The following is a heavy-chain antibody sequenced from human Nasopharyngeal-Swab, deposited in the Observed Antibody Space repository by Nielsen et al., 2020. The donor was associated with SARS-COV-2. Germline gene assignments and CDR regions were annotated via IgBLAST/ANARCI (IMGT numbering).Heavy chain of an antibody. CDR2: IYYSGST. Sequence: ESLKISCTVSGGFINSYYWSWIRQPPRRGLEWIGYIYYSGSTNYNPSLKSRVTISLDTPKNQFSLKLSSVTAADSAVYYCARDTRRGGVDYWGQGTLVTVSS. D-gene: IGHD2-15*01. J-gene: IGHJ4*02. CDR3: ARDTRRGGVDY. CDR1: GGFINSYY. V-gene: IGHV4-59*01.